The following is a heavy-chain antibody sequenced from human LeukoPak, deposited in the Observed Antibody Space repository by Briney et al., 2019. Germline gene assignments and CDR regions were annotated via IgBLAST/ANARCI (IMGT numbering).Heavy chain of an antibody. CDR3: ARGVEMAPGY. V-gene: IGHV5-51*01. D-gene: IGHD5-24*01. Sequence: GESLKISCKGSGYTFTNYWIGWVRQMPGKGLEWMGIIFPADSSTIYSPSFQGQVTISADKSISTAYLQWSSLKASDTAMYYCARGVEMAPGYWGQGTLVTVSS. CDR1: GYTFTNYW. CDR2: IFPADSST. J-gene: IGHJ4*02.